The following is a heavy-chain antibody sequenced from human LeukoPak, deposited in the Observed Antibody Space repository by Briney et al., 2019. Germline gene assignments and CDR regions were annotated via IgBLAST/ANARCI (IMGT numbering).Heavy chain of an antibody. CDR1: GYTFPTYF. J-gene: IGHJ4*02. CDR2: INPNTGVT. CDR3: ARPTYCGSNCYFNFDY. Sequence: ASLTVSCKPSGYTFPTYFMPWVRQAPGQGLQRIGYINPNTGVTNYAQKFRGRVTMTWDTSISTAYIELSGLTSDDTAIYYCARPTYCGSNCYFNFDYWGQGTLVTVSS. V-gene: IGHV1-2*02. D-gene: IGHD2-21*02.